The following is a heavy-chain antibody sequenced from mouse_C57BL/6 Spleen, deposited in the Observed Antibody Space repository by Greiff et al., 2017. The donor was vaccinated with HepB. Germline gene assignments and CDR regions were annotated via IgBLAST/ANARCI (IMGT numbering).Heavy chain of an antibody. V-gene: IGHV14-2*01. CDR2: IDPEDGET. CDR1: GFNIKDYY. Sequence: EVQLQQSGAELVKPGASVKLSCTASGFNIKDYYMHWVKQRTEQGLEWIGRIDPEDGETKYAPKFQGKATITADTSSNTAYLQLSSLTSEDTAVYYCAKWSLITTVVATEDYYAMDYWGQGTSVTVSS. CDR3: AKWSLITTVVATEDYYAMDY. J-gene: IGHJ4*01. D-gene: IGHD1-1*01.